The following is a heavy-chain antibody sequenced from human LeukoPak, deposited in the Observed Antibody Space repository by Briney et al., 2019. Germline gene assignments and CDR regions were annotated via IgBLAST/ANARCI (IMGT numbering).Heavy chain of an antibody. CDR2: MNQGGSRK. CDR1: GFTLSSSW. Sequence: GGSLRLSCVASGFTLSSSWMSWVRQGPGKGPEWVANMNQGGSRKYYVDSVKGRFTISRDNAKNSLFLQMNGLRDEDTAVYYCTRDSQGSGTYSTDHWGQGTLVTVSS. J-gene: IGHJ4*02. CDR3: TRDSQGSGTYSTDH. D-gene: IGHD3-10*01. V-gene: IGHV3-7*01.